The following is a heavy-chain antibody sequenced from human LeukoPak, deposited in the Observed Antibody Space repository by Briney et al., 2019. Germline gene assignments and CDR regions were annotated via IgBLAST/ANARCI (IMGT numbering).Heavy chain of an antibody. CDR3: AKDPYGDYEWWYFDY. V-gene: IGHV3-23*01. D-gene: IGHD4-17*01. Sequence: YPGGSLRLSCAASGFTFSSYAMSWVRQAPGKGLEWVSAISGSGGSTYYADSVKGRFTISRDNSKNTLYLQMNSLRAEDTAVYYCAKDPYGDYEWWYFDYWGQGTLVTVSS. J-gene: IGHJ4*02. CDR2: ISGSGGST. CDR1: GFTFSSYA.